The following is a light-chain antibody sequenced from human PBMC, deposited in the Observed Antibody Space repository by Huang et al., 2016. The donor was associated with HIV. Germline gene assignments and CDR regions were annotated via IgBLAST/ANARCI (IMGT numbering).Light chain of an antibody. CDR3: QQYNNWPRT. J-gene: IGKJ1*01. V-gene: IGKV3-15*01. CDR1: QSVNSY. CDR2: GAS. Sequence: EIVMTQSPATLSVSPGERATLSCRASQSVNSYLAWYQQKPGQAPRLLIYGASTRGTGLPDRFIGSRSWTEFTLTISSLQSEDFAVYYCQQYNNWPRTFGQGTKVEIK.